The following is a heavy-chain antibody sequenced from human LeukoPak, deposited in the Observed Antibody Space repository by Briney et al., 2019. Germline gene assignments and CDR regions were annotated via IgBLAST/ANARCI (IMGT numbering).Heavy chain of an antibody. CDR1: GGSISSYY. Sequence: PSETLSLTCTVSGGSISSYYWSWIRQPPGKGLEWIGYINYSGSTNYNPSLKSRVTISVDTSNNQFSLKLSSVTAADTAVYYCARAGELRYFDWLFGGGDFDYWGQGTLVTVSS. V-gene: IGHV4-59*08. D-gene: IGHD3-9*01. CDR3: ARAGELRYFDWLFGGGDFDY. CDR2: INYSGST. J-gene: IGHJ4*02.